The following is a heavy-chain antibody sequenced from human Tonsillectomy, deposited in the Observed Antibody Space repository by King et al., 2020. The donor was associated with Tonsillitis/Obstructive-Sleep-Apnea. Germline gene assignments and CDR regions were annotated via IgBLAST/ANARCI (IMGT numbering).Heavy chain of an antibody. CDR2: ISAYNGNT. Sequence: QLVQSGAEVKKPGASVKVSCKASGYTFTSYGISWVRQAPGQGLEWMGWISAYNGNTNYAQKLQGRVTMTTDPSTSTAYMELRGLRSDDTAVDYCARGDEDIVVVPAAISFDYWGQGTLVTVSS. D-gene: IGHD2-2*02. J-gene: IGHJ4*02. CDR1: GYTFTSYG. CDR3: ARGDEDIVVVPAAISFDY. V-gene: IGHV1-18*01.